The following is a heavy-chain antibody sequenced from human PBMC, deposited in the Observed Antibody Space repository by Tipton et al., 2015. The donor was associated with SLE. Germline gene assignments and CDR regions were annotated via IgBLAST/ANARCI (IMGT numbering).Heavy chain of an antibody. CDR3: AREWSGTNSYYGVDA. J-gene: IGHJ6*02. CDR2: IDYDGRP. CDR1: GASIRDYY. V-gene: IGHV4-59*01. D-gene: IGHD3-3*01. Sequence: LRLSCTVSGASIRDYYWTWIRQPPGKGLDWIGYIDYDGRPNYNPSLKSRVTISVDTSNNQFSLKLSSVTVADTAVYYCAREWSGTNSYYGVDAWGQGTTVTVSS.